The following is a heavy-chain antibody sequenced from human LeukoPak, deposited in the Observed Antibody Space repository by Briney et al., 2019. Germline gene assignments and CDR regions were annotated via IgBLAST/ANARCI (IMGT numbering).Heavy chain of an antibody. CDR1: GFTFDRHA. V-gene: IGHV3-64D*09. D-gene: IGHD6-13*01. Sequence: GGSLRLSCAASGFTFDRHAMCWVRQAPGKGLEYVSGISSNGGSTYYADSVKGRFTISRDNSKNTADLQMSSLRAEDTAVYYCLSRHQMVRVDYWGQGTLVTVSS. CDR2: ISSNGGST. CDR3: LSRHQMVRVDY. J-gene: IGHJ4*02.